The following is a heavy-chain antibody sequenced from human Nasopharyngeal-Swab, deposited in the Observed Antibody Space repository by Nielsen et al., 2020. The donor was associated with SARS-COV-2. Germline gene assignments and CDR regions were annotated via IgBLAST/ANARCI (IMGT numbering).Heavy chain of an antibody. CDR2: IYPGDSDT. D-gene: IGHD6-6*01. Sequence: GESLKISCKGSGYSFTSYWIGWVRQMPGKGLEWMGIIYPGDSDTRYSPSFQGQVTISADKSISTAYLQWSSLKASDTAMYYCARVEYSSSRYYYYMDVWGKGTTVTVSS. J-gene: IGHJ6*03. V-gene: IGHV5-51*01. CDR3: ARVEYSSSRYYYYMDV. CDR1: GYSFTSYW.